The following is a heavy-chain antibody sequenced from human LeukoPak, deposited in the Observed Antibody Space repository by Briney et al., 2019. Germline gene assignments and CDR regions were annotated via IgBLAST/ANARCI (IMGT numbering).Heavy chain of an antibody. CDR1: GYTFTSCG. Sequence: ASVKVSCKASGYTFTSCGISWVRQAPGQGLEWMGWISAYNGNTNYAQKLQGRVTMTTDTSTSTAYMELRSLRSDDTAVYYCARGDDILTGYFRGFDYWGQGTLVTVSS. CDR2: ISAYNGNT. J-gene: IGHJ4*02. V-gene: IGHV1-18*01. D-gene: IGHD3-9*01. CDR3: ARGDDILTGYFRGFDY.